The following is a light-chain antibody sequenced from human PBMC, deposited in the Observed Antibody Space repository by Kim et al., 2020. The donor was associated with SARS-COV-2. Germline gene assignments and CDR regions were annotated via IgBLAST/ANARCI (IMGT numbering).Light chain of an antibody. V-gene: IGKV1-9*01. J-gene: IGKJ4*01. CDR2: AAS. Sequence: IQLTQTPSSLSASVGDRVTITCRASQGISSYLAWYQQKPGKAPKLLIYAASTLQSGVPSRFSGSVSGTDFTLTISSLQPEDFATYYFQQLNSYPLSFGGGTKVEI. CDR3: QQLNSYPLS. CDR1: QGISSY.